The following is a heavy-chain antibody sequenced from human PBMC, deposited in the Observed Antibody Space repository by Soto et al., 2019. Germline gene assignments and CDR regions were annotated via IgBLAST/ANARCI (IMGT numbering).Heavy chain of an antibody. D-gene: IGHD3-10*01. Sequence: DVKLLESGGGLVQPGGSLRLSCAASQFTFSSFAMTWVRQAPGKGLEWVSFISETGDSLSYAESVKGRFTISRDNSKNSLYLQMSSLRPEDTAVYYRVKGGWLDYWGQGTLVTVSS. J-gene: IGHJ4*02. CDR1: QFTFSSFA. V-gene: IGHV3-23*01. CDR2: ISETGDSL. CDR3: VKGGWLDY.